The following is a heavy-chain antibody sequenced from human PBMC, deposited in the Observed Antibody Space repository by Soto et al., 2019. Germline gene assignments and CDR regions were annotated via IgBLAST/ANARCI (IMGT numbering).Heavy chain of an antibody. CDR3: ARRYRGNFGY. V-gene: IGHV4-59*01. J-gene: IGHJ4*02. CDR2: IYYSGST. CDR1: GGSISSYY. D-gene: IGHD3-16*02. Sequence: SETLSLTCTVSGGSISSYYWSWIRQPPGKGLEWIGYIYYSGSTNYNPSLKSRVTISVDTSKNQFSLKLTSVTAADTAVYYCARRYRGNFGYWGQGTLVTVSS.